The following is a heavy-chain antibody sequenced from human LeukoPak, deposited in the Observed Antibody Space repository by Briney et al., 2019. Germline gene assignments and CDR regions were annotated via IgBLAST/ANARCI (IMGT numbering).Heavy chain of an antibody. CDR2: IYYSGST. J-gene: IGHJ4*02. V-gene: IGHV4-59*01. CDR1: GGSISSYY. CDR3: ARARYGSTSCPYYFDY. D-gene: IGHD2-2*01. Sequence: KSSETLSLTCTVSGGSISSYYWSWIRQPPGKGLEWIGYIYYSGSTNYNPSLKSRVTISLDTSKNQFSLKLTSVTAADTAVYYCARARYGSTSCPYYFDYWGQGTLVTVSS.